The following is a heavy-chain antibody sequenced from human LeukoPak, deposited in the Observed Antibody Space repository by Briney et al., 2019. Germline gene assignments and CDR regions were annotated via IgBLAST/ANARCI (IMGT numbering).Heavy chain of an antibody. CDR3: ARRPRGNLVRAPGMDV. CDR2: INPSGST. J-gene: IGHJ6*04. CDR1: GGSFSGNY. V-gene: IGHV4-34*01. Sequence: SETLSLTCAVYGGSFSGNYWSWIRQPPGKGLEWIGEINPSGSTNYNPSLKSRVTISVDTSKNQFSLKLSSVTAADTAVYCCARRPRGNLVRAPGMDVWGKGTTVTISS. D-gene: IGHD3-10*01.